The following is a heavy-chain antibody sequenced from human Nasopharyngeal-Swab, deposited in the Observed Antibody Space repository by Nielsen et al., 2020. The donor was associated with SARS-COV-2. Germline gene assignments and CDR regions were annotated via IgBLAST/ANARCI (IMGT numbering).Heavy chain of an antibody. J-gene: IGHJ4*02. D-gene: IGHD3-10*01. CDR2: IIPIFGTA. V-gene: IGHV1-69*05. CDR3: ARDRGRGVIITNPMYYFDY. CDR1: GGTFSSYA. Sequence: SVKVSCKASGGTFSSYAISWVRQAPGQGLEWMGGIIPIFGTANYAQKFQGRVTMTRDTSTSTVYMELSSLRSEDTAVYYCARDRGRGVIITNPMYYFDYWGQGTLVTVSS.